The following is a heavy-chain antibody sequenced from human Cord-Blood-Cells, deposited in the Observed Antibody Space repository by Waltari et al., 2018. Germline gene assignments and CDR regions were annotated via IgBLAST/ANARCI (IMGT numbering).Heavy chain of an antibody. V-gene: IGHV1-8*01. CDR2: MNPNSGNT. CDR3: ARAPGYDFWSGYPDY. J-gene: IGHJ4*02. D-gene: IGHD3-3*01. Sequence: QVQLVQSGAEVKKPGASVKVSCKASGYTFTSYDINWVRRATGQGLEWMGWMNPNSGNTGYAQKCQGRVTMTRNTSISTAYMELSSLRSEDTAVYYCARAPGYDFWSGYPDYWGQGTLVTVSS. CDR1: GYTFTSYD.